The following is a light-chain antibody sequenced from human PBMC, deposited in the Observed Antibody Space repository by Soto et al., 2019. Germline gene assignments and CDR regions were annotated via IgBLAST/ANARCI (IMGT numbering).Light chain of an antibody. CDR3: QQYNSYSRT. CDR1: QGISSW. Sequence: DIQMTQSPSTLSASVGDRVTITCRASQGISSWLAWYQQKPGKAPKLLIYKASSLESGVPSRFSGSGSGTEFTLTISSLQTDDFANYYCQQYNSYSRTFGQGTKVDIK. CDR2: KAS. V-gene: IGKV1-5*03. J-gene: IGKJ1*01.